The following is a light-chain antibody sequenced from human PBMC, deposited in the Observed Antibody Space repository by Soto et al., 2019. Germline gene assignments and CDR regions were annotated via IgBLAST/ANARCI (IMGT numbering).Light chain of an antibody. CDR2: ATS. Sequence: DIVMTQSRGTLALSPGERAVLSCRASQSVPGNYLAWYQQKPGLAPSLVLYATSTKATGISDRFSGSGSGTDITLTISRLKPEDFATYYCQQYGSSPVTFGGGTKVE. J-gene: IGKJ4*01. CDR3: QQYGSSPVT. V-gene: IGKV3-20*01. CDR1: QSVPGNY.